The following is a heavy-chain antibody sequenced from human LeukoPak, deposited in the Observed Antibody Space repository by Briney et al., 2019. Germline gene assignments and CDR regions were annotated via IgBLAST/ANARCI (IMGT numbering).Heavy chain of an antibody. V-gene: IGHV4-39*01. D-gene: IGHD6-6*01. Sequence: SETLSLTCTVSGGSISSSYYWGWVRQPPGKGLEWIGSGSTYYNPSLKSRVTISVDTSRNQFSLKLSSVTAADTAVYYCARLAARPPFDYWGQGTLVTVSS. CDR2: GST. CDR1: GGSISSSYY. CDR3: ARLAARPPFDY. J-gene: IGHJ4*02.